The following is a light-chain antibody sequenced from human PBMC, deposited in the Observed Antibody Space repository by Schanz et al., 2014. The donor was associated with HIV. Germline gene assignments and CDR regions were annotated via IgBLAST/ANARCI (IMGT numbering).Light chain of an antibody. Sequence: QSVLTQPPSASGTPGQRVTISCSGSSSNFRSNAVNWYLQLPGTAPRLVIYNTFHRPSGVPDRFSGSQSGTSASLAISGLQSEDESDFFCATWDDSLDGWVFGGGTKLTVL. CDR1: SSNFRSNA. CDR3: ATWDDSLDGWV. J-gene: IGLJ3*02. V-gene: IGLV1-44*01. CDR2: NTF.